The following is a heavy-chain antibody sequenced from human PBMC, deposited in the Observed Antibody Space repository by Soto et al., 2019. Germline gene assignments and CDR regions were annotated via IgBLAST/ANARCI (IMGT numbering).Heavy chain of an antibody. J-gene: IGHJ5*01. CDR1: GFSFSDYA. CDR2: ISRTGDSA. V-gene: IGHV3-23*01. Sequence: EVHLLESGGALVQPGGSLTLSCAASGFSFSDYAMSWVRQAPGKGLAWVSSISRTGDSAYYADSVKGRFAISRDRSTNRLSLQMNRLRVADTTVYYCAKGPDGSGYYHNWFDSWGQGTLITVSS. CDR3: AKGPDGSGYYHNWFDS. D-gene: IGHD3-22*01.